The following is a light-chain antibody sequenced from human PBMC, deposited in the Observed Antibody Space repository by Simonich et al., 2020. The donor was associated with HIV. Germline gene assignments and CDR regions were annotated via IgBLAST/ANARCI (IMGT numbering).Light chain of an antibody. CDR1: QGISSW. CDR2: AAS. CDR3: QQANSFPLT. Sequence: DIQMTQSPSSVSASVGDRVTITCRASQGISSWVAWYQQKPGKAPQLLMYAASSLQGGVASRFSGSGSGTDFTLTISSLQPEDFATYYCQQANSFPLTFGGGTKVEIK. V-gene: IGKV1-12*01. J-gene: IGKJ4*01.